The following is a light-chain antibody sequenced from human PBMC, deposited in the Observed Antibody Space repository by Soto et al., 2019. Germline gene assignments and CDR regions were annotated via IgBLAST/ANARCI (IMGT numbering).Light chain of an antibody. J-gene: IGLJ7*01. Sequence: QSALTQPASLSGSPGQSITISCTGSSSDVATYNYVSWYQQHPGKAPKLIIYEVMNRPSGVSDRFSGSKSDNTASLTISGLQADDEAEYHCSSYTDSGSFVVFGGGTQLTVL. CDR1: SSDVATYNY. CDR2: EVM. CDR3: SSYTDSGSFVV. V-gene: IGLV2-14*01.